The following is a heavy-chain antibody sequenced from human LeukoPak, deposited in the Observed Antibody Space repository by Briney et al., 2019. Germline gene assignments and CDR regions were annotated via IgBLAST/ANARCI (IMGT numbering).Heavy chain of an antibody. CDR2: IKNDGSST. J-gene: IGHJ4*02. Sequence: AGGSLRLSCVASGFTFSSYWMHWVRHTPGKGLAWVSRIKNDGSSTDYADSVKGRFTTSRDNARNTLYLQMNSLKAEDTAIYYCARVEGGSYFNQFDQWGQGTLVTVSS. CDR3: ARVEGGSYFNQFDQ. CDR1: GFTFSSYW. V-gene: IGHV3-74*01. D-gene: IGHD1-26*01.